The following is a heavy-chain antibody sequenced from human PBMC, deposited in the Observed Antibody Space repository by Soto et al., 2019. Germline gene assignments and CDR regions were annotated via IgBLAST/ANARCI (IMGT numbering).Heavy chain of an antibody. D-gene: IGHD6-13*01. CDR2: MNPNSGNT. Sequence: RASVKVSCKASGYTFTSYDINWVRQATGQGLEWMGRMNPNSGNTGYAQKFQGRVTMTRNTSISTAYMELSSLRSEDTAVYYCARAPPPLYSSSWYYTPANWFDPWGQGTLVTVSP. V-gene: IGHV1-8*01. CDR3: ARAPPPLYSSSWYYTPANWFDP. CDR1: GYTFTSYD. J-gene: IGHJ5*02.